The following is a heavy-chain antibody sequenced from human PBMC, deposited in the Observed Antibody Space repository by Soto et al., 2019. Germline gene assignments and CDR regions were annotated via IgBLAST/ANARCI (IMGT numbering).Heavy chain of an antibody. CDR2: IIPILGIA. D-gene: IGHD3-9*01. CDR3: ARDEGPYYDILTGKLLY. CDR1: GGTFSSYT. V-gene: IGHV1-69*04. J-gene: IGHJ4*02. Sequence: GASVKVSCKASGGTFSSYTISWVRQAPGQGLEWMGRIIPILGIANYAQKFQGRVTITADKSTSTAYMELSSLRSEDTAVYYCARDEGPYYDILTGKLLYWGQGTLVTVSS.